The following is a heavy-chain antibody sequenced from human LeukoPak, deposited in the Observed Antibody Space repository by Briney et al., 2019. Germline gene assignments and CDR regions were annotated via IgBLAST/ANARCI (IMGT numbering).Heavy chain of an antibody. CDR2: ISSSGDT. Sequence: PGGSLRLSCAASGFTFTKYAMSWVRQAPGKGLEWLSAISSSGDTYYADSVRGRFTISRDNPKNTVYLQMNRLRAEDTAVYYCAKDAVGGTAYYFDYWGQGTLVSVSS. D-gene: IGHD1-26*01. CDR1: GFTFTKYA. J-gene: IGHJ4*02. CDR3: AKDAVGGTAYYFDY. V-gene: IGHV3-23*01.